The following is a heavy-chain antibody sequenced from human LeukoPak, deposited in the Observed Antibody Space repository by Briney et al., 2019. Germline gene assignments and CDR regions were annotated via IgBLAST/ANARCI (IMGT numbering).Heavy chain of an antibody. D-gene: IGHD1-26*01. CDR2: IWYDGSNE. CDR3: ARDQNLVGATGTFDY. Sequence: GGSLRLSCAASGFTFNTYGMHWVRQAPGKGLEWVAIIWYDGSNENYADSVKGRFTISRDNSKNTLYLQMNSLRAEDTAVYYCARDQNLVGATGTFDYWGQGILVTVSS. J-gene: IGHJ4*02. V-gene: IGHV3-33*01. CDR1: GFTFNTYG.